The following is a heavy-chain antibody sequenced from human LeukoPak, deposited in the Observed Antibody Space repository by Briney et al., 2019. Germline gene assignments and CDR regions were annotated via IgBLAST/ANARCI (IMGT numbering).Heavy chain of an antibody. J-gene: IGHJ3*02. CDR2: IYYSGST. V-gene: IGHV4-39*01. CDR1: GGSISSSSYY. Sequence: KTSETLSLTCTVSGGSISSSSYYWGWIRQPPGKGLEWIGSIYYSGSTYYNPSLKSRVTISVDTSKNQFSLKLSSVTAADTAVYYCARLWEPHNAFDIWGQGTMVTVSS. D-gene: IGHD1-26*01. CDR3: ARLWEPHNAFDI.